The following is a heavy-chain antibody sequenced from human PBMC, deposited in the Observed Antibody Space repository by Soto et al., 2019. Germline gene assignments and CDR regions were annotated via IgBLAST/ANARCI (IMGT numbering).Heavy chain of an antibody. V-gene: IGHV3-74*01. D-gene: IGHD6-25*01. J-gene: IGHJ4*02. CDR1: EFTFSSYW. CDR2: INRDGTDT. CDR3: ARRGQTAGLGY. Sequence: GSLRLSCTASEFTFSSYWMHWVRQAPGKGLEWLSRINRDGTDTSYADSVKGRFTVSRDNVKNTLYLQMDSLRVEDTAVYYCARRGQTAGLGYWGQGALVTVSS.